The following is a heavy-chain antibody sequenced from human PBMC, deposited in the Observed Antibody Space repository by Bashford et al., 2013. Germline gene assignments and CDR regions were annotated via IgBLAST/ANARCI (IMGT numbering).Heavy chain of an antibody. J-gene: IGHJ6*02. CDR1: GFTFHDYS. CDR3: AKGQDTYYDILTGRQTPYYYYGMDV. Sequence: GGSLRLSCAASGFTFHDYSFHWVRQAPGRGLEWVSAITWDGENTYYADSVKGRFTISRDNSRNSTYLQINSLRSEDTALYYCAKGQDTYYDILTGRQTPYYYYGMDVWGQGTTVTVSS. CDR2: ITWDGENT. D-gene: IGHD3-9*01. V-gene: IGHV3-43*01.